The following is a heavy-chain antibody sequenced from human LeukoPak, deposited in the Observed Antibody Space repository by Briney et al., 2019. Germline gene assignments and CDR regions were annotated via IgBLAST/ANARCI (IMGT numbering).Heavy chain of an antibody. CDR2: ISGSGGST. Sequence: GGSLRLSCAASGFSFSSYAMSLVRQAPGKGLEWVSAISGSGGSTYYADSVKGRFTISRDNSKNTLYLQMNSLRAEDTAVYYCAKDRGSGYDRGSFEYWGQGTLVTVSS. CDR1: GFSFSSYA. D-gene: IGHD5-12*01. CDR3: AKDRGSGYDRGSFEY. J-gene: IGHJ4*02. V-gene: IGHV3-23*01.